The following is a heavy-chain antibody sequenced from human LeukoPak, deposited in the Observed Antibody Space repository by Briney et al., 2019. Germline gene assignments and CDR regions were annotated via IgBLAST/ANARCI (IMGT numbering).Heavy chain of an antibody. Sequence: SETLSLTCTVSGGSISSSSYYWGWIRQPPGKGLEWIGSIYYSGSTYYNPSLKSRVTISVDTSKNQFSLKLSSVTAADTAVYYCARGSPGANYYMDVWGKGTTVTVSS. J-gene: IGHJ6*03. CDR3: ARGSPGANYYMDV. CDR1: GGSISSSSYY. D-gene: IGHD3-10*01. CDR2: IYYSGST. V-gene: IGHV4-39*07.